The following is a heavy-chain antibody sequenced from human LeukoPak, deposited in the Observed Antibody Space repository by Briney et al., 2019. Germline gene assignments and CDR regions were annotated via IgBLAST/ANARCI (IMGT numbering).Heavy chain of an antibody. CDR3: ARVMEHSSGWIDY. CDR1: GFTVSSNY. CDR2: IYSVGTT. Sequence: GGSLRLSCAASGFTVSSNYMTWVRQTPGKGLEWGSIIYSVGTTHYADSVKGRFSISRDSSKNTVYLQMNSLRAEDTAVYYCARVMEHSSGWIDYWGQGTLVTVSS. V-gene: IGHV3-53*01. J-gene: IGHJ4*02. D-gene: IGHD6-19*01.